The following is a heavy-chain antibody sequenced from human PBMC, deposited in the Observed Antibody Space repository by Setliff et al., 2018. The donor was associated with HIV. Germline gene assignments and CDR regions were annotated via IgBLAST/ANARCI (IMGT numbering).Heavy chain of an antibody. D-gene: IGHD3-3*01. CDR2: INTNTGNP. J-gene: IGHJ4*02. Sequence: ASVKFSCKTSGYTFTNYALNWVRQAPGQGLEWMGWINTNTGNPTYAQGFTGRFVFSLDTSVSTAYLQISSLQAEDTAVYYCARSRLFFGVVTFDYWGQGTLVTVSS. CDR1: GYTFTNYA. CDR3: ARSRLFFGVVTFDY. V-gene: IGHV7-4-1*02.